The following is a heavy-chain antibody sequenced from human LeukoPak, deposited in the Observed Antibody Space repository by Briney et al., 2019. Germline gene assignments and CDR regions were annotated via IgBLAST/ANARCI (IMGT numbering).Heavy chain of an antibody. D-gene: IGHD3-9*01. V-gene: IGHV3-9*01. Sequence: GGSLRLSCAASGFTFDDYAMHWVRQAPGKGLEWVSGISWNSGSIGYADSVKGRFTISRDSAKNSLYLQMNRLRAEDTAVYYCARDGIDVSYDILTGYPYYYYGMDVWGQGTTVTVSS. CDR1: GFTFDDYA. J-gene: IGHJ6*02. CDR3: ARDGIDVSYDILTGYPYYYYGMDV. CDR2: ISWNSGSI.